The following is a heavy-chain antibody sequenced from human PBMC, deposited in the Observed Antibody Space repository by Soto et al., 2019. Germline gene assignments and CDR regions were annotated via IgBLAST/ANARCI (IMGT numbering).Heavy chain of an antibody. V-gene: IGHV4-34*01. CDR2: INHSGST. CDR1: GGSFSGYY. Sequence: SETLSLTCAVYGGSFSGYYWSWIRQPPGKGLEWIGEINHSGSTNYNPSLKSRVTISVDTSKNQFSLKLSSVTAADTAVYYCARPVYDSSGYYFYYWGQGTLVTVSS. CDR3: ARPVYDSSGYYFYY. J-gene: IGHJ4*02. D-gene: IGHD3-22*01.